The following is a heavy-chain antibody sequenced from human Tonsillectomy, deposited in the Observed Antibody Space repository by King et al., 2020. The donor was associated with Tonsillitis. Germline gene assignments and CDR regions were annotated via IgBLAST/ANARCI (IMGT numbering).Heavy chain of an antibody. Sequence: VQLVESGGVVVKPGGSLRLSCAASGFTFDADAMHWVRQTSEKGLEWVSLITRDGLSTYYADSVKGRFTISRDNSKNSLYLQMYSLRVEDAALYYCEEETAGVFHYWGQGTLVTVSS. V-gene: IGHV3-43D*04. CDR3: EEETAGVFHY. CDR1: GFTFDADA. J-gene: IGHJ4*02. CDR2: ITRDGLST. D-gene: IGHD3-10*01.